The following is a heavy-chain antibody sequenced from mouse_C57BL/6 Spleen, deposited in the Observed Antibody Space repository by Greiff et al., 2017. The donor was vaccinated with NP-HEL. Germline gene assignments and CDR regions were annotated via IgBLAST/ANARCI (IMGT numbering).Heavy chain of an antibody. CDR1: GYTFTSYW. CDR2: IYPGSGST. Sequence: QVQLQQPGAELVKPGASVKMSCKASGYTFTSYWITWVKQRPGQGLEWIGDIYPGSGSTNYNGKFKSKATLTVDTSSSTAYMQLSSLTSEDSAVYNCELITTVDWYCEVWGTGTTVTVSS. V-gene: IGHV1-55*01. CDR3: ELITTVDWYCEV. D-gene: IGHD1-1*01. J-gene: IGHJ1*03.